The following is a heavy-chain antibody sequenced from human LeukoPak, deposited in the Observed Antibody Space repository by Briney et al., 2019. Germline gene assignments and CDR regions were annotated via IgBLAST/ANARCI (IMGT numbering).Heavy chain of an antibody. V-gene: IGHV3-74*01. J-gene: IGHJ4*02. Sequence: GGSLRLSCAASGFPFNSFWMHWVRQAPGKGLVWVSDMNEYSTTIRYADSVKGRFTISRDNAKSILYLRMNNLRAEDTAMYFCARGGVNPVDHWGQGTLVTVSS. CDR2: MNEYSTTI. CDR1: GFPFNSFW. CDR3: ARGGVNPVDH. D-gene: IGHD1-14*01.